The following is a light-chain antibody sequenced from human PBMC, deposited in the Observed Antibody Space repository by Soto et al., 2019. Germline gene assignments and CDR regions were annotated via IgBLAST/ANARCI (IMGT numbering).Light chain of an antibody. J-gene: IGLJ3*02. Sequence: QSARTQPPSASGSPGQSVTISCTGTSSDVGGSNYVSWYQQHPVKAPKLMIYEVSKRPSGFPDRFSGSKSGNTASLTGSRIKTEDEADYYCSSYAGSNNLVFGGGTKLTVL. CDR3: SSYAGSNNLV. CDR1: SSDVGGSNY. V-gene: IGLV2-8*01. CDR2: EVS.